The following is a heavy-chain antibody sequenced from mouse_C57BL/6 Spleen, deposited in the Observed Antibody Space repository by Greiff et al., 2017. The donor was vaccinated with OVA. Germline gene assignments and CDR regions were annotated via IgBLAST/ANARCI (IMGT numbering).Heavy chain of an antibody. D-gene: IGHD2-3*01. CDR2: IHPSDSDT. Sequence: VKLQQPGAELVKPGASVKVSCKASGYTFTSYWMHWVKQRPGQGLEWIGRIHPSDSDTNYNQKFKGKATLTVDKSTSTAYMQLSSLTSEDSAVYYCALYYVYPAIAMDYWGQGTSVTVSS. J-gene: IGHJ4*01. V-gene: IGHV1-74*01. CDR1: GYTFTSYW. CDR3: ALYYVYPAIAMDY.